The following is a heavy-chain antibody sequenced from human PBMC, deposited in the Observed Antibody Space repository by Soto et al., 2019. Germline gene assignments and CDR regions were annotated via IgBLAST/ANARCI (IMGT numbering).Heavy chain of an antibody. J-gene: IGHJ5*02. V-gene: IGHV4-59*01. Sequence: TLHLTSTASGGSNSSYYWSWIRQPPGKGLEWIGYIYYSGSTNYNPSLKSRVTISVYTSKNQFSLNLSPVTAADTAEYYCARSPPYGIAARPNNWFDPWGQGTLVTVSS. CDR3: ARSPPYGIAARPNNWFDP. CDR2: IYYSGST. CDR1: GGSNSSYY. D-gene: IGHD6-6*01.